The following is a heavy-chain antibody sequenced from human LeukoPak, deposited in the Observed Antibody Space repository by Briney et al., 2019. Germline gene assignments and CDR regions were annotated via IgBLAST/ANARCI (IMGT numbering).Heavy chain of an antibody. Sequence: SETLSLTCTVSHVSISTYYWSWIRQPPGKGLEWMGYIHYSGSTNYNPSLKSRVTISVDTSKRQLSLMLRSVTAADTAVYYCARDIYGSGHGWFDTWGQGRLVTVSS. V-gene: IGHV4-59*01. D-gene: IGHD3-10*01. J-gene: IGHJ5*02. CDR2: IHYSGST. CDR3: ARDIYGSGHGWFDT. CDR1: HVSISTYY.